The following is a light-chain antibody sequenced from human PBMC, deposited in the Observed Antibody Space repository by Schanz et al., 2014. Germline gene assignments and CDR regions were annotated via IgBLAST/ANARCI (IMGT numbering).Light chain of an antibody. CDR2: LNSDGSH. CDR1: SGHSSYA. J-gene: IGLJ2*01. V-gene: IGLV4-69*01. Sequence: QSVLTQSPSASASLGASVKLTCTLSSGHSSYAIAWHQQQPEKGPRYLMKLNSDGSHSKGDGIPDRFSGSSSGAERYLTISSLQSEDEADYYCQTWGTDIFVVIGGGTKLTVL. CDR3: QTWGTDIFVV.